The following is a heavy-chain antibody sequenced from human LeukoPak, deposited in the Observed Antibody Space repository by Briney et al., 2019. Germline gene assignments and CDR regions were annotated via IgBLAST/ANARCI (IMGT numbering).Heavy chain of an antibody. CDR1: AFTFSSYS. V-gene: IGHV3-21*01. D-gene: IGHD2-21*01. Sequence: KTGGSLRLSCAASAFTFSSYSMNWVRQAPGKGLEWVSSISSSSSYIYYADSVKGRFTISRDNAKNSLYLQMNSLRAEDTAVYYCARENYSTGMDVWGQGTTVTVSS. CDR3: ARENYSTGMDV. J-gene: IGHJ6*02. CDR2: ISSSSSYI.